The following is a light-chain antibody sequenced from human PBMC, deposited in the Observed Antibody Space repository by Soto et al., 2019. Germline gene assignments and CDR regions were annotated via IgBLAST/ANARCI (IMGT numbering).Light chain of an antibody. Sequence: EIELTQSPGTLSLSPGERATLSCRASQSVSSGYLAWYQQKPGQAPRLLIYGASTRATGIPDRFSGSGSGTDFTLTISRLEPEDFAVYYCQQYSSSPSITFGQGTRLEIK. CDR1: QSVSSGY. V-gene: IGKV3-20*01. J-gene: IGKJ5*01. CDR2: GAS. CDR3: QQYSSSPSIT.